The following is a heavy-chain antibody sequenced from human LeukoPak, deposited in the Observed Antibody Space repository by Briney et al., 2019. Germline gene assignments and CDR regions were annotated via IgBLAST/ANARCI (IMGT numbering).Heavy chain of an antibody. CDR1: GFSFSSYE. V-gene: IGHV3-48*03. J-gene: IGHJ4*02. CDR3: SGQYSSSSVVDY. D-gene: IGHD6-6*01. CDR2: ISSSGSIM. Sequence: GESLRLSCAASGFSFSSYEMNWVRLAPGKGLEWVSYISSSGSIMYSADSVNGRFTISRDNAKNSLYLQMNSLRAEDTAIYYCSGQYSSSSVVDYWGQGTLVTVSS.